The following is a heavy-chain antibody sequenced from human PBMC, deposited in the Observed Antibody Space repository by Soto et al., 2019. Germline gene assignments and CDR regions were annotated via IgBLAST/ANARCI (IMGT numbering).Heavy chain of an antibody. Sequence: SETLSLTCTVSGGSISSYYWSWIRQPPGKGLEWIGYIYYSGSTNYNPSLKSRVTISVDTSKNQFSLKLSSVTAADTAVYYCASTYYDFWSGYFRYYYYGMDVWGQGTTVTVSS. V-gene: IGHV4-59*01. CDR2: IYYSGST. CDR3: ASTYYDFWSGYFRYYYYGMDV. CDR1: GGSISSYY. D-gene: IGHD3-3*01. J-gene: IGHJ6*02.